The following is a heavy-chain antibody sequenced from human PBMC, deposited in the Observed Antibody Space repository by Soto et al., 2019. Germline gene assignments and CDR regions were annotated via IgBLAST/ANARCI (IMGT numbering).Heavy chain of an antibody. D-gene: IGHD3-22*01. V-gene: IGHV4-30-2*01. CDR3: ARDRPLVGSSGYYYYYYGMDV. Sequence: SETLSLTCAVSGGSISSGGYSWSWIRQPPGKGLEWIGYIYHSGSTHYNPSLKSRVTISVDRSKNQFSLKLSSVTAADTAVYYCARDRPLVGSSGYYYYYYGMDVWGQGTTVTVSS. CDR1: GGSISSGGYS. CDR2: IYHSGST. J-gene: IGHJ6*02.